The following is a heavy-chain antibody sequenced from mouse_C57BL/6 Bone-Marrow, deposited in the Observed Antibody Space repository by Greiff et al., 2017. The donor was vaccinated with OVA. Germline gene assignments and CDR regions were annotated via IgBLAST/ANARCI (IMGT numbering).Heavy chain of an antibody. V-gene: IGHV1-39*01. Sequence: EVKLMESGPELVKPGASVKISCKASGYSFTDYYMNWVKQSNGKSLEWIGVINPNYGTTSYNQKFKGKATLTVDQSSSTAYMQLNSLTSEDSAVYYCARGPCDGYYHWYFDVWGTGTTVTVSS. CDR2: INPNYGTT. D-gene: IGHD2-3*01. J-gene: IGHJ1*03. CDR3: ARGPCDGYYHWYFDV. CDR1: GYSFTDYY.